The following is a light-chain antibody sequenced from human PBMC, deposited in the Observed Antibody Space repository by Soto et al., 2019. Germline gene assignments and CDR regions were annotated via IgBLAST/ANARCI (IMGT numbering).Light chain of an antibody. CDR2: WAS. CDR1: QSVLNTSNKKNY. J-gene: IGKJ2*01. V-gene: IGKV4-1*01. CDR3: QQYYRTVKYS. Sequence: DIVMTQSPDSLTVSLGETATINCKSSQSVLNTSNKKNYISWFQQKSGRPPKLLIYWASTRESGVLDRFSGSGSETDFTLTINNVQAEDGAVYYCQQYYRTVKYSFGQGTKLDIK.